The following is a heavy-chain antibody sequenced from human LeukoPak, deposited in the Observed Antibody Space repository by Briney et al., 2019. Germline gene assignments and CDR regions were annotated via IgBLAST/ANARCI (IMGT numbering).Heavy chain of an antibody. V-gene: IGHV3-49*04. CDR2: IRSKASGGTT. CDR3: TRDILGYCSSSSCQGVNYYYYMDV. D-gene: IGHD2-2*01. Sequence: GGSLRLSCKVSGFTFGDYAMSWVRQAPGKGLEWVGFIRSKASGGTTEYAASVKGRFTISRDDSKSIAYLQMNSLKTEDTAVYYCTRDILGYCSSSSCQGVNYYYYMDVWGKGTTVTVSS. CDR1: GFTFGDYA. J-gene: IGHJ6*03.